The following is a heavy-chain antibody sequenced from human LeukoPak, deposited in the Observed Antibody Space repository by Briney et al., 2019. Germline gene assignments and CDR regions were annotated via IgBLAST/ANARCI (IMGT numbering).Heavy chain of an antibody. D-gene: IGHD3-10*01. Sequence: ASVKVSCKASGYTFTSYGISWVRQAPGQGLEWMGWISAYNGNTNYAQKLQGRVTMTTDTSTSTAYMELRSLRSDDTAVYYCARENRITMVRGAIGYYYYYYGMDVWGQGTTVTVSS. V-gene: IGHV1-18*01. CDR3: ARENRITMVRGAIGYYYYYYGMDV. CDR1: GYTFTSYG. J-gene: IGHJ6*02. CDR2: ISAYNGNT.